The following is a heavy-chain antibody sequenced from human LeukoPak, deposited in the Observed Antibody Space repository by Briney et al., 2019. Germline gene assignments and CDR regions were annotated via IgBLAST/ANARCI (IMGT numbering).Heavy chain of an antibody. J-gene: IGHJ4*02. CDR1: GYTFTSYY. V-gene: IGHV1-46*01. CDR3: AREGTYYDSSGYYYFDY. D-gene: IGHD3-22*01. Sequence: GASVKVSCKASGYTFTSYYMHWVRQAPGQGLEWMGIINPSGGSTSYAQKFQGRVTMTRGTSTSTVYMELSSLRSEDTAVYYCAREGTYYDSSGYYYFDYWGQGTLVTVSS. CDR2: INPSGGST.